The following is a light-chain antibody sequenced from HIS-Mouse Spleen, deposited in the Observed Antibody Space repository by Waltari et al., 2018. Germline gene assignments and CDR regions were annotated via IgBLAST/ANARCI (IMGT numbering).Light chain of an antibody. J-gene: IGKJ2*01. V-gene: IGKV3-15*01. CDR1: QSVSRN. CDR2: GSS. CDR3: QQYNNWPPAMYT. Sequence: EIVMTQSPATLSVSPGERATLSCRASQSVSRNLAWFQQNPGQAPRLLIYGSSTRAPGIPARFSGSGSGTEFTLTISSMQSEDFAVYYCQQYNNWPPAMYTFGQGTKLEIK.